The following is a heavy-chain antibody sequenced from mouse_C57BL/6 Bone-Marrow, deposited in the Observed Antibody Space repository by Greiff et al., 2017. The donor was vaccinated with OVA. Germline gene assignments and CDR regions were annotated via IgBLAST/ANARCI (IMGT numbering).Heavy chain of an antibody. CDR3: ARSPNGNYPFAY. J-gene: IGHJ3*01. CDR2: INPSNGGT. CDR1: GYTFTSYW. D-gene: IGHD2-1*01. V-gene: IGHV1-53*01. Sequence: QVQLQQPGPELVQPGASVKLSCKASGYTFTSYWMHWVKQRPGQGLEWIGNINPSNGGTNYNEKFKSKATLTVDKSSSTAYMQLSSLTSEDSAVYYCARSPNGNYPFAYWGQGTLVTVSA.